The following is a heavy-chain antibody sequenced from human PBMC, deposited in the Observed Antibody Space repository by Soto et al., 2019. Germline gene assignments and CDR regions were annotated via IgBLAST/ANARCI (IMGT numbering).Heavy chain of an antibody. Sequence: QVQLVQSGAEVKKPGASVKVSCKASGYAFTSYNIDWVRQATGQGLEWMGWMNPNSGNTGYAQKFQGRVTMTRNTSISTAYMELSSLRSEDTAVYYCARGLRMTTVAPGYWGQGTLVTVSS. D-gene: IGHD4-17*01. CDR1: GYAFTSYN. CDR3: ARGLRMTTVAPGY. J-gene: IGHJ4*02. V-gene: IGHV1-8*01. CDR2: MNPNSGNT.